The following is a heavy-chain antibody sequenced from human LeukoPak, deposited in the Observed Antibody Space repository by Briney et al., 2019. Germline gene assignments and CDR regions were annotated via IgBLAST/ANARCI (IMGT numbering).Heavy chain of an antibody. CDR3: AKEFGKYCSSTSCYSDY. Sequence: GGSLRLSCAASGFTFSSYAMSWVRQAPGKGLEWVSSISGNGATYYADSVKGRFTISRDNSKNTLYLQMNSLRAEDTAVYYCAKEFGKYCSSTSCYSDYWGQGTLVTVSS. V-gene: IGHV3-23*01. D-gene: IGHD2-2*01. J-gene: IGHJ4*02. CDR2: ISGNGAT. CDR1: GFTFSSYA.